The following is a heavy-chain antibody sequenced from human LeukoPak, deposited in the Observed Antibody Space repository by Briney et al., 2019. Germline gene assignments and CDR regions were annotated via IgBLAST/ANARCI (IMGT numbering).Heavy chain of an antibody. J-gene: IGHJ4*02. CDR1: GGSISSYY. CDR2: IYTSGST. Sequence: SSETLSLTCTVSGGSISSYYWSWIRQPAGKGLEWIGRIYTSGSTNYNPSLKSRVTISLDTSKNQLSLKLSSVTSADTAVYYCARDKGNYGGFDYWGQGTLVTVSS. V-gene: IGHV4-4*07. CDR3: ARDKGNYGGFDY. D-gene: IGHD3-10*01.